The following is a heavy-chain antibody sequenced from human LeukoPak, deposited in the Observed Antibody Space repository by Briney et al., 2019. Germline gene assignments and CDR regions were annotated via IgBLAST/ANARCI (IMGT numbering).Heavy chain of an antibody. J-gene: IGHJ4*02. V-gene: IGHV3-30-3*01. CDR1: GFTFSSYA. Sequence: GGSLRLSCAASGFTFSSYAMHWVRQAPGKGLEWVAVISYDGSNKYYADSVKGRFTISRDNSKNTLYLQMNSLRAEDTAVYYCARDRGNVLRFLEWLSLDYWGQGTLVTVSS. CDR2: ISYDGSNK. CDR3: ARDRGNVLRFLEWLSLDY. D-gene: IGHD3-3*01.